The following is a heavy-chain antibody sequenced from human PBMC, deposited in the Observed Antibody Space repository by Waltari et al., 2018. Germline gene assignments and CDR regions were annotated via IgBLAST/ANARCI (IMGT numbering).Heavy chain of an antibody. J-gene: IGHJ4*02. CDR2: ISYDGSNK. Sequence: QVQLVESGGGVVQPGRSLRLSWAASGFTFRSSAMHWVRQAPGKGLEWVAVISYDGSNKYYADSVKGRFTISRDNSKNTLYLQMNSLRAEDTAVYYCASGLVVVAATPLDYWGQGTLVTVSS. CDR1: GFTFRSSA. D-gene: IGHD2-15*01. CDR3: ASGLVVVAATPLDY. V-gene: IGHV3-30-3*01.